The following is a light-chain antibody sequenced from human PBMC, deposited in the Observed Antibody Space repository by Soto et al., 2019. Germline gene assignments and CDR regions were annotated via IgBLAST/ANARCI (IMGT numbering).Light chain of an antibody. J-gene: IGKJ2*01. V-gene: IGKV1-5*03. CDR2: KAS. Sequence: DIQMTQSPSTLSASVGDRVTITCRASQSISSWLAWYQQKPGKAPKLLIYKASSLESGVPSRFSGSGSGTEFTLTISSPQPDDFATYYCQQYHSYSGTFGQGTKLEIK. CDR3: QQYHSYSGT. CDR1: QSISSW.